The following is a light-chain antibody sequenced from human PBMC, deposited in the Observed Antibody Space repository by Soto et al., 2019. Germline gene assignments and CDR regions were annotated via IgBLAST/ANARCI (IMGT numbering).Light chain of an antibody. CDR3: CSCAGSYTLHVV. CDR2: DVT. V-gene: IGLV2-11*01. Sequence: QSVLTQPRSVSGSPGQSVTISCTGTSSDVGSYNYVSWFQQHPGKAPKLMIYDVTKRPSGVPDRFSGSKSGNTASLTISGLQAEDEADYYCCSCAGSYTLHVVFGGGTKLTVL. J-gene: IGLJ2*01. CDR1: SSDVGSYNY.